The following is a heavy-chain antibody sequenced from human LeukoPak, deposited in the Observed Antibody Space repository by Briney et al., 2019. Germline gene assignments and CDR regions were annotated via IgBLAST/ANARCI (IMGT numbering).Heavy chain of an antibody. V-gene: IGHV4-34*01. D-gene: IGHD2-2*01. Sequence: PSETLSLTCTVSGGSISSYYWSWIRQPPGKGLEWIGEINHSGSTNYNPSLKSRVTISVDTSKNQFSLKLSSVTAADTAVYYCARGICSSTSCYRSTKWFDPWGQGTLVTVSS. CDR1: GGSISSYY. J-gene: IGHJ5*02. CDR2: INHSGST. CDR3: ARGICSSTSCYRSTKWFDP.